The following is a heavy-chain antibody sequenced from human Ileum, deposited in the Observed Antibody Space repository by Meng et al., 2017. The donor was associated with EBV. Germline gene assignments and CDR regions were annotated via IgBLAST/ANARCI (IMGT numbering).Heavy chain of an antibody. CDR2: ININTGNP. V-gene: IGHV7-4-1*01. D-gene: IGHD6-19*01. CDR3: ARGNGWRFDY. Sequence: QGQLVPSGFELKKPGYSVKVSCQAAGYTFTSSSMNWVRHAPGQGLEWMGWININTGNPTYAQGFTGRFVFSLDTSVSTAYLQIDSLKADDTAVYYCARGNGWRFDYWGQGTLVTVSS. J-gene: IGHJ4*02. CDR1: GYTFTSSS.